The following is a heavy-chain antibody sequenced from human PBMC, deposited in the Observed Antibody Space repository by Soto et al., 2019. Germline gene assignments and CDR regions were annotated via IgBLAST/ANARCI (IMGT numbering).Heavy chain of an antibody. V-gene: IGHV1-2*02. J-gene: IGHJ3*02. CDR3: ARGGGVGVAGSAAFDM. Sequence: QLHLVQSGAVVKKPGASVTVSCSASGYPVTAYYMHWVRQAPGRGLEWMGGINPATGAAKYTQTSQGRDTMTRDKSPSKILMELSGLTYEDADVFYCARGGGVGVAGSAAFDMWGQGTLVTVSS. CDR1: GYPVTAYY. D-gene: IGHD3-3*01. CDR2: INPATGAA.